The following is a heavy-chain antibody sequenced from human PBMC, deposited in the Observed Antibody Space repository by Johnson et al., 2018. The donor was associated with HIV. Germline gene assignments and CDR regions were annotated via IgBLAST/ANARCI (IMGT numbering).Heavy chain of an antibody. CDR3: AKEQPYYYDNRHAFDI. CDR1: GFTVSSNY. V-gene: IGHV3-66*02. D-gene: IGHD3-22*01. CDR2: IYSGGST. Sequence: VQLVESGGGVVQPGGSLRLSCAASGFTVSSNYMSWVRQAPGKGLEWVSVIYSGGSTYYADSVKGRFIISRDNSKNTLYLQMNSLRPDDTAVYFCAKEQPYYYDNRHAFDIWGQGTMVTVSS. J-gene: IGHJ3*02.